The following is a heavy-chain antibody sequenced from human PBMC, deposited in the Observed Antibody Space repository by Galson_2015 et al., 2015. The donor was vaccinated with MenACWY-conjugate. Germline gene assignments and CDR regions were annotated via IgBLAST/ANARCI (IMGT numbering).Heavy chain of an antibody. J-gene: IGHJ4*02. CDR3: ARFGLLGHYFDY. CDR2: IDWDDDK. Sequence: PALVKPTQTLTLTCTFSGSSLTTSGMCVSWIRQPPGKALEWLARIDWDDDKHYRTSLKTRLTISKDTSKKQVVLTMTNVDPVDTATYRCARFGLLGHYFDYWGQGTLVTVSS. D-gene: IGHD1-26*01. CDR1: GSSLTTSGMC. V-gene: IGHV2-70*11.